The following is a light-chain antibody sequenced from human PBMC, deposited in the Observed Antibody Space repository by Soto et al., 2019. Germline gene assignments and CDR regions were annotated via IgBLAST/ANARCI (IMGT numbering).Light chain of an antibody. CDR2: AAS. J-gene: IGKJ1*01. Sequence: SRMSQSPSSVSACTGDRVSITCRASQGISSTLAWYQQKPGKAPKLLIYAASTLQSGVPPRFSGSGSGTDFTLTISCLQAEDFATYYCQQYYSYTPWTFAQRAKV. CDR1: QGISST. CDR3: QQYYSYTPWT. V-gene: IGKV1-8*01.